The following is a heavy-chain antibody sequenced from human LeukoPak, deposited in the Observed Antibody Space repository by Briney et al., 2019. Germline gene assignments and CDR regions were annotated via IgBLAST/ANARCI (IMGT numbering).Heavy chain of an antibody. CDR2: ISGSGSIT. CDR3: AKGSGYSQDDAFDI. D-gene: IGHD5-18*01. CDR1: GFTFSTYA. V-gene: IGHV3-23*01. Sequence: GGSLRLSCEASGFTFSTYAMSWVRQAPGKGLEWVSGISGSGSITYYADSVKGRFTISRDNSKNTLYLQMNSLRAEDTAVYYCAKGSGYSQDDAFDIWGQGTMVTVSS. J-gene: IGHJ3*02.